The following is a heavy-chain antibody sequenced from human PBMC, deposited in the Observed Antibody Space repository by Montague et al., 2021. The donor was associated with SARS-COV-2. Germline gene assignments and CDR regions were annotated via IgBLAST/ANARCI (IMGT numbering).Heavy chain of an antibody. J-gene: IGHJ6*02. CDR3: TREGYQLLWSDYYYYGMDF. V-gene: IGHV4-34*01. CDR2: INHSGST. Sequence: SETLSLTCAVYGGSFSGYYWSWIRQPPGKGLEWIGEINHSGSTNYNPSLKSRVTISVDTSKNQFSLKLSSVTAADTAVYYCTREGYQLLWSDYYYYGMDFWGQGTPVTVSS. CDR1: GGSFSGYY. D-gene: IGHD2-2*01.